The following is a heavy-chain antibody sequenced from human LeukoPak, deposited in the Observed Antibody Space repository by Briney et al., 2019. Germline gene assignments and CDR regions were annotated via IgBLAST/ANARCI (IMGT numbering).Heavy chain of an antibody. CDR2: ISYDGNKE. CDR1: RFNFNNYA. V-gene: IGHV3-30-3*01. CDR3: VRDPF. J-gene: IGHJ3*01. Sequence: GGSLRLSCAVSRFNFNNYAIHWVRQAPGKGLEWVAVISYDGNKEFYAESVKGRFTVSRNNSNNTLYLQMNSLSVEDTALYYCVRDPFWGQGTMVMVSS.